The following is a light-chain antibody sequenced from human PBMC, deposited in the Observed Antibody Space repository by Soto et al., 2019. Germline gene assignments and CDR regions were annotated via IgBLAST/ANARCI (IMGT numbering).Light chain of an antibody. CDR1: QSVSSNY. CDR3: QQSGST. CDR2: GTS. J-gene: IGKJ5*01. Sequence: IVLTQSPGTLSLSPGERATLSCRASQSVSSNYLAWYQQRPGQAPRVLIYGTSTRATGIPDRFSGSGSGTDFTLTTSRLEPEDFAVYYCQQSGSTFGQGTRLEIE. V-gene: IGKV3-20*01.